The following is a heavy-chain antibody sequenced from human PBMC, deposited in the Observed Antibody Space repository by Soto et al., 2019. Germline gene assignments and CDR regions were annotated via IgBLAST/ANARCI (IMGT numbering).Heavy chain of an antibody. CDR3: ARRGSIPFDY. Sequence: ASVKLSCKASGYTFTSYCISWVRQAPGQGLEWMGWISAYNGNTNYAQKLEGRVTMTTDTSTSTAYMELSRLRSDDTAVYYWARRGSIPFDYWGQATLVTISS. J-gene: IGHJ4*02. CDR1: GYTFTSYC. V-gene: IGHV1-18*01. CDR2: ISAYNGNT. D-gene: IGHD1-26*01.